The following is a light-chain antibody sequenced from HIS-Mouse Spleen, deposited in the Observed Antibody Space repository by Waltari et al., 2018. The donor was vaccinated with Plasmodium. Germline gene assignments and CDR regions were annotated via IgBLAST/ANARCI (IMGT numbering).Light chain of an antibody. CDR2: GAS. CDR1: QSISSY. J-gene: IGKJ3*01. Sequence: IQTTQSTYSLSASEGDRFPNTCRASQSISSYLNWYQQKPVKAPKLLIYGASSMHSGVPSRFSGSGSGTEFTLTISSLQPEDFAAYYCQQYNNSSLTFGHGTKVDIK. V-gene: IGKV1-39*01. CDR3: QQYNNSSLT.